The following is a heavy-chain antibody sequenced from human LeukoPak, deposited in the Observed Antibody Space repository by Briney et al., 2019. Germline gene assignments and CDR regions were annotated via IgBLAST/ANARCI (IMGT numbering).Heavy chain of an antibody. CDR3: ASPLNYYDSSGRDY. D-gene: IGHD3-22*01. CDR1: GFTFSNYA. V-gene: IGHV3-23*01. J-gene: IGHJ4*02. CDR2: LSRSGDYT. Sequence: GVSLRLSCTASGFTFSNYAMNWVRQAPGKGLEWVSALSRSGDYTFYADSVKGRFTISRDNSRDTLYLQMDSLRAEDTAFYYCASPLNYYDSSGRDYWGQGTLVTVSS.